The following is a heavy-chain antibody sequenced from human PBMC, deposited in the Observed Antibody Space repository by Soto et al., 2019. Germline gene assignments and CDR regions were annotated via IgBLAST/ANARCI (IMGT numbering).Heavy chain of an antibody. CDR1: GYTFTNYW. Sequence: PGESLKISCKGSGYTFTNYWIGWVRQMPGKGLEWMGIIYPGHFDTKYSPSLQGQVIISADNSISIVYLQWSSLTASDTAIYYCARQGLHGSDWDGMDVWGQGTTVTVSS. D-gene: IGHD3-9*01. V-gene: IGHV5-51*01. J-gene: IGHJ6*02. CDR3: ARQGLHGSDWDGMDV. CDR2: IYPGHFDT.